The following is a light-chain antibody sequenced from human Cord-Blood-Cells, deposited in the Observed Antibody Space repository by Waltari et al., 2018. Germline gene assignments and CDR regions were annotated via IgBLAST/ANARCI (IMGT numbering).Light chain of an antibody. CDR2: LGS. CDR1: QSLLHSNGYNY. J-gene: IGKJ2*01. V-gene: IGKV2-28*01. Sequence: DIVMTQSPLSLPVTPVERASISCRASQSLLHSNGYNYLDWYLQKPGQSPQLLIYLGSNRASGVPDRFSGSGSGTDFTLKISRVEAEDVGVYYCMQALQTPYTFGQGTKLEIK. CDR3: MQALQTPYT.